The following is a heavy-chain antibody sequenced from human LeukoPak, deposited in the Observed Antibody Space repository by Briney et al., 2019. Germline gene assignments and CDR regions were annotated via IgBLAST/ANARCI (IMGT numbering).Heavy chain of an antibody. Sequence: GGSLRLSCAASGFTFSDYYMSWIRQAPGKGLEWVSYISSSSSYTNYADSVKGRFTISRDNAKNSLYLQMNSLRAEDTAVYYCARRIIRIYWYFDLWGRGTLVTVSS. J-gene: IGHJ2*01. CDR1: GFTFSDYY. D-gene: IGHD3-3*01. V-gene: IGHV3-11*03. CDR2: ISSSSSYT. CDR3: ARRIIRIYWYFDL.